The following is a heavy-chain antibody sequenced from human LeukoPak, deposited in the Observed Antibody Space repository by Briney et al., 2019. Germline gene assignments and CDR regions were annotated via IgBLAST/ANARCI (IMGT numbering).Heavy chain of an antibody. CDR2: ILTGDNT. CDR1: GFPVRSKY. V-gene: IGHV3-53*01. J-gene: IGHJ4*02. D-gene: IGHD3-9*01. CDR3: ATELRYVGGYFDY. Sequence: GSLRLSCAASGFPVRSKYRSWVRQAPGKGPEWVSVILTGDNTYYSDSVRGRFTFSRDHSRNTLYLQMNNLRAEDTAVYYCATELRYVGGYFDYWGQGTLVTVSS.